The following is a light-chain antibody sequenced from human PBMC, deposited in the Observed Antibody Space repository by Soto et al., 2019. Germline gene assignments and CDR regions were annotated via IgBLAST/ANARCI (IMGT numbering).Light chain of an antibody. J-gene: IGKJ3*01. Sequence: EIVLTQSPATLSLSPGERATLSCRASQSVSSYLAWYQQKPGQAPRLLIYDASNRATGIPARFSRSGSGTDFTHTISSLEPEDFAVYYCQQRSNWPLFTFGPGTKVDIK. CDR2: DAS. CDR3: QQRSNWPLFT. V-gene: IGKV3-11*01. CDR1: QSVSSY.